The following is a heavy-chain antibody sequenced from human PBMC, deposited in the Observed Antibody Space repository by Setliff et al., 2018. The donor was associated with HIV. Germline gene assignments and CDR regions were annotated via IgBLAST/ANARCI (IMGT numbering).Heavy chain of an antibody. CDR3: ARQLGVTTVTKRYFDL. CDR1: GGDYY. J-gene: IGHJ2*01. V-gene: IGHV4-39*01. Sequence: PSETLSLTCTVSGGDYYWGWIRQPPGEGLEWIASINYSGNTYYNPSLKSRVTISVDTPKNQFSLRLSSVTAADTAVYYCARQLGVTTVTKRYFDLWGRGTLVTVSS. D-gene: IGHD4-17*01. CDR2: INYSGNT.